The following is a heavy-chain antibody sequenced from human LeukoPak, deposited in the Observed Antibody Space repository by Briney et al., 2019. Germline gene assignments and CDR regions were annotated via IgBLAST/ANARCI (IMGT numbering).Heavy chain of an antibody. J-gene: IGHJ4*02. CDR1: GFTFSDYN. V-gene: IGHV3-48*01. Sequence: PGWSLRLSCAASGFTFSDYNMNWVRQAPGKGLEWVSYISSSTSTIYYADSVKGRFTISRDNVKNSLYLQMDSLRVEDTAVYYCARVDPIAVAGDDYWGQGTQVSVSA. CDR2: ISSSTSTI. CDR3: ARVDPIAVAGDDY. D-gene: IGHD6-19*01.